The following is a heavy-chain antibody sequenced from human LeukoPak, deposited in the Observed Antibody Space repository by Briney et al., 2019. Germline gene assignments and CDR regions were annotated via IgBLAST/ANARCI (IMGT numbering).Heavy chain of an antibody. CDR1: GFTFRDAY. J-gene: IGHJ6*02. V-gene: IGHV3-48*02. CDR2: ISSSSSTI. Sequence: GGSLRLSGVVSGFTFRDAYMNWVRQAPGKGLEWVSYISSSSSTIYYADSVKGRFTISRDNAKNSLYLQMNSLRDEDTAVYYCETTVTNALDVWGQGTTVTVSS. CDR3: ETTVTNALDV. D-gene: IGHD4-4*01.